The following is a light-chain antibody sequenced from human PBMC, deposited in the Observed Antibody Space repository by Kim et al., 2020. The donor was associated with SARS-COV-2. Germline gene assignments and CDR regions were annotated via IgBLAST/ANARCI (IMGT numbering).Light chain of an antibody. CDR2: DVS. CDR1: SSAVGGYNY. V-gene: IGLV2-11*01. Sequence: GQSVTISCTGTSSAVGGYNYVSWYQQHPGKAPKLMIYDVSKRPSGVPDRFSGSKSGNTASLTISGLQAEDEADYYCCSYAGRYTRVFGGGTQLTVL. CDR3: CSYAGRYTRV. J-gene: IGLJ3*02.